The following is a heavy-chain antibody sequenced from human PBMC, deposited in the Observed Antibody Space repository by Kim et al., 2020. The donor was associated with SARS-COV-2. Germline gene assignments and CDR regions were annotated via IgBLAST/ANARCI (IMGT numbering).Heavy chain of an antibody. CDR2: IYPGDSDT. CDR3: ARQGEYYDFWSGYYRNWFDP. V-gene: IGHV5-51*01. J-gene: IGHJ5*02. D-gene: IGHD3-3*01. Sequence: GESLKISCKGSGYSFTSYWIGWVRQMPGKGLEWMGIIYPGDSDTRYSPSFQGQVTISADKSISTAYLQGSSLKASDTAMYYCARQGEYYDFWSGYYRNWFDPWGQGTLVTVSS. CDR1: GYSFTSYW.